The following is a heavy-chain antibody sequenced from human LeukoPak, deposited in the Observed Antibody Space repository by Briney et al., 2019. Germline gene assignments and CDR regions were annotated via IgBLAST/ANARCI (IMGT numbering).Heavy chain of an antibody. CDR3: ARAAAATIYYFDY. Sequence: SQTLSLTCTVSGGPISSGGYYWTWIRQHPGKGLEWIGYIYYSGSTYYNPSLTSRVTISVDTSKNQFSLKLTSVTAADTAVYYCARAAAATIYYFDYWGQGTLVTVSS. J-gene: IGHJ4*02. CDR2: IYYSGST. CDR1: GGPISSGGYY. D-gene: IGHD6-13*01. V-gene: IGHV4-31*03.